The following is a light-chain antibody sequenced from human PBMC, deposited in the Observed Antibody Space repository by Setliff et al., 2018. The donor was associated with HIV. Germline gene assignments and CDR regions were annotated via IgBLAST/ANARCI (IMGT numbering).Light chain of an antibody. CDR1: SNDVGGYNY. CDR2: EVS. J-gene: IGLJ1*01. Sequence: QSVLTQPASVSGSPGQSITISCTGSSNDVGGYNYVSWYQQRPGNAPKLMISEVSNRPAGVSNRFSGSKSGNTASLTISGLQAEDEADYYCSSYTSGSTRVFGTGTKVTVL. V-gene: IGLV2-14*01. CDR3: SSYTSGSTRV.